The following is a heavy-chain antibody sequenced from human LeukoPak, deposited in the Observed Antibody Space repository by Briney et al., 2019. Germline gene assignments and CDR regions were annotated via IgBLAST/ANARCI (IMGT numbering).Heavy chain of an antibody. CDR2: IYYSGST. J-gene: IGHJ5*02. D-gene: IGHD1-26*01. V-gene: IGHV4-39*01. Sequence: SETLSLTCTVSGGSISSSSYYWGWIRQPPGKGLEWIGSIYYSGSTYYNPSLKSRVTISLDTSKNQFSLKLLSVTAADTAVYYCARRSDWFDPWGQGTLVTVSS. CDR3: ARRSDWFDP. CDR1: GGSISSSSYY.